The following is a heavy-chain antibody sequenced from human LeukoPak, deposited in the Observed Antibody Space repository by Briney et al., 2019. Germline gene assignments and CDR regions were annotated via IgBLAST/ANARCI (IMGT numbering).Heavy chain of an antibody. J-gene: IGHJ4*02. V-gene: IGHV3-23*01. CDR3: ASHYYDSSGRDY. CDR2: INDSGGNT. D-gene: IGHD3-22*01. CDR1: GFTFSSYA. Sequence: SGGSLRLSCAASGFTFSSYAMSWVRQAPGKGLEWVSLINDSGGNTYYADSVKGRFTISRDNSKNTLFLQMSSLRAEDTAVYYCASHYYDSSGRDYWGQGTLVTVSS.